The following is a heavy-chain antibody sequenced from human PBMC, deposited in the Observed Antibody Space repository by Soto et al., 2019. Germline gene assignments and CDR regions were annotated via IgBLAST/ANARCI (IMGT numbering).Heavy chain of an antibody. CDR1: GGSISSGGYS. J-gene: IGHJ4*02. D-gene: IGHD3-22*01. V-gene: IGHV4-31*11. CDR2: IYYSGST. CDR3: ARDYDSSGYYLGY. Sequence: PSETLSLTCAVSGGSISSGGYSWSWIRQPPGKGLEWIGYIYYSGSTYYNPSLKSRVTISVDTSKNQFSLKLSSVTAADTAVYYCARDYDSSGYYLGYWGQGTLVTVSS.